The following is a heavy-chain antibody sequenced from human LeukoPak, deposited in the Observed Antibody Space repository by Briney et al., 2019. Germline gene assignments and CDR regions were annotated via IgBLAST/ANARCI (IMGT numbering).Heavy chain of an antibody. CDR2: IWYDGKNK. Sequence: GMSLRLSCAASGFSFRSHAMHWVRQAPGKGLEWVAVIWYDGKNKYYAESVKGRLTISRDNSKSTLSLEMNSLRVEDTAVYYCARGGNWFDPWGQGTLVTVS. J-gene: IGHJ5*02. V-gene: IGHV3-33*01. CDR3: ARGGNWFDP. CDR1: GFSFRSHA.